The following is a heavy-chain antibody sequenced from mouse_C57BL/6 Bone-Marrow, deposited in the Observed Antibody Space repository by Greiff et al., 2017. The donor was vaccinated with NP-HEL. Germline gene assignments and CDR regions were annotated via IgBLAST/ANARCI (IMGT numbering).Heavy chain of an antibody. CDR1: GYTFTSYW. CDR3: ASYYYGSRNLDY. Sequence: QVQLQQPGAELVKPGASVKLSCKASGYTFTSYWMHWVKQRPGQGLEWIGMIHPNSGSTNYNEKIKSKATLTVDKSSSTAYMQLSSLTSEDSAVYYCASYYYGSRNLDYWGQGTTLTVSS. V-gene: IGHV1-64*01. D-gene: IGHD1-1*01. CDR2: IHPNSGST. J-gene: IGHJ2*01.